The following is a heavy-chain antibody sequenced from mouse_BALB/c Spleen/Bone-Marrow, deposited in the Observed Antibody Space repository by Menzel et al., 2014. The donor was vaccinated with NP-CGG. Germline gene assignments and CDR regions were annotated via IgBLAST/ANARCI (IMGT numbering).Heavy chain of an antibody. V-gene: IGHV1-69*02. Sequence: VQLQQSGAELVKPGASVKLSCKASGYTFTSYWMHWVKQRPGQGLEWIGEIDPSDSYTNYNQKFKGKATLTADKSSSTAYMQLSNLTSEDSAVYYCARWRARARSWFAYWGQGTLVTVSA. CDR2: IDPSDSYT. CDR1: GYTFTSYW. J-gene: IGHJ3*01. CDR3: ARWRARARSWFAY. D-gene: IGHD3-1*01.